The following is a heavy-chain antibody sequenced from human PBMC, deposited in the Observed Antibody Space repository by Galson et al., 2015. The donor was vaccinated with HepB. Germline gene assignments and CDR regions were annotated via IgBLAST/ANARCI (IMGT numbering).Heavy chain of an antibody. V-gene: IGHV7-4-1*01. J-gene: IGHJ4*02. CDR1: GYTFTSYA. D-gene: IGHD3-22*01. CDR3: YYYDSSGEK. CDR2: INTNTGNP. Sequence: SVKVSCKASGYTFTSYAMNWVRQAPGQGLEWMGWINTNTGNPTYAQGFTGRFVFSLDTSVSTAYLQICSLKASDTAMYYCYYYDSSGEKWGQGTLVTVSS.